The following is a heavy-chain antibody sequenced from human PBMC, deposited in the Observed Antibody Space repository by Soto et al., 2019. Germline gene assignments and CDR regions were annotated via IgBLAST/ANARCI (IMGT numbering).Heavy chain of an antibody. CDR3: ARYGISNYSGMDV. CDR2: IYHSGST. Sequence: ETLSLTCTVSGYSITSGXXXGWIRQPPGKGLEWIGNIYHSGSTYYRPSLKSRVAISIDASKNHFTLNLRSVTAADTAVYYCARYGISNYSGMDVWGQGTTVTVSS. V-gene: IGHV4-38-2*02. CDR1: GYSITSGXX. J-gene: IGHJ6*02. D-gene: IGHD3-3*02.